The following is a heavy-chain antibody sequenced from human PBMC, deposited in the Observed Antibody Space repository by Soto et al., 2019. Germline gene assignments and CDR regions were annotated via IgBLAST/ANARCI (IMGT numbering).Heavy chain of an antibody. J-gene: IGHJ6*03. CDR3: ARQWVGYGDVNYYYYYYMDV. V-gene: IGHV4-59*08. Sequence: SETLSLTCTVSGGSISSYYWSWIRQPPGKGLEWIGYIYYSGSTNYNPSLKSRVTISVDTSKNQFSLKLSSVTAADTAVYYCARQWVGYGDVNYYYYYYMDVWGKGTTVTVSS. D-gene: IGHD4-17*01. CDR2: IYYSGST. CDR1: GGSISSYY.